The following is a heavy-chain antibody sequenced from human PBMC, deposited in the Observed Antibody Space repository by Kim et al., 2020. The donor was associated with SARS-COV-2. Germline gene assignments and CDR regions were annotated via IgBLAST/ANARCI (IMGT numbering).Heavy chain of an antibody. CDR3: VKSMCLPWNYGCGVMYYFDY. Sequence: GGSLRLSCSASGFTFSSYAMHWVRQAPGKGLEYVSAISSNGGSTYYADSVKGRFTISRDNSKNTLYLQMSSLRAEDTAVYYCVKSMCLPWNYGCGVMYYFDYWGQGTLVTVSS. V-gene: IGHV3-64D*09. CDR2: ISSNGGST. J-gene: IGHJ4*02. CDR1: GFTFSSYA. D-gene: IGHD1-7*01.